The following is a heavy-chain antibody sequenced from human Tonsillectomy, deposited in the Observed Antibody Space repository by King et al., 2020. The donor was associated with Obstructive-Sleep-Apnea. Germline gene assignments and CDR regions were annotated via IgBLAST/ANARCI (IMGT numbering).Heavy chain of an antibody. V-gene: IGHV1-18*04. CDR2: ISAYNGNT. CDR3: ARDGRGLIVVVPEYGMDV. J-gene: IGHJ6*02. CDR1: GYTFTSYG. D-gene: IGHD2-2*01. Sequence: QLVQSGAEVKKPGASVKVSCKASGYTFTSYGISWVRQAPGQGLEWMGWISAYNGNTNYAQKLQGRVTMTTDTSTSTAYMELRSLRSDDTAVYYCARDGRGLIVVVPEYGMDVWGQGTTVTVSS.